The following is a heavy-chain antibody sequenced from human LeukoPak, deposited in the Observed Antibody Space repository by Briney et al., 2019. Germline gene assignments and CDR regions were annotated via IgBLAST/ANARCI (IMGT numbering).Heavy chain of an antibody. J-gene: IGHJ4*02. D-gene: IGHD3-9*01. CDR1: GFSLSTSGVG. V-gene: IGHV2-5*01. Sequence: SGPTLVNPTQTLTLTCTFSGFSLSTSGVGVGWIRQPPGKALEWLALIYWNDDKRYSPSLKSRLTITKDTSKNQVVLTMTNMDPVDTATYYCAHIHYDILTAYYSDYWGQGTLVTVSS. CDR3: AHIHYDILTAYYSDY. CDR2: IYWNDDK.